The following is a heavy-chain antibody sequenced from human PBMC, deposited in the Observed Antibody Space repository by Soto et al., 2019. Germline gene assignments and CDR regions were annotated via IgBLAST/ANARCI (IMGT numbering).Heavy chain of an antibody. J-gene: IGHJ3*02. CDR3: ASFRDYYDSSGYFAFDI. Sequence: ASVKVSCKASGYSFTNNDVSWVRQATGQGLEWMGWMNPGSGDTGYAQKFQGRVTMTRDISIATAYMELSSLRSEDTAVYYCASFRDYYDSSGYFAFDIWGQGTMVTVSS. CDR2: MNPGSGDT. V-gene: IGHV1-8*01. CDR1: GYSFTNND. D-gene: IGHD3-22*01.